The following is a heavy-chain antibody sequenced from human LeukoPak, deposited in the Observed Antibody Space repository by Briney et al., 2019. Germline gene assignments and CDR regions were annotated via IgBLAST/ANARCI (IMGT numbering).Heavy chain of an antibody. V-gene: IGHV4-34*01. J-gene: IGHJ4*02. CDR3: ASPSSTSLHFDY. D-gene: IGHD2-2*01. CDR1: GGSFSGYY. Sequence: SSETLSLTCAVYGGSFSGYYWSWIRQPPGKGLEWIGEINHSGSTNYNPSLKSRVTISVDRSKNQFSLKLSSVTAADTAVYYCASPSSTSLHFDYWGQGTLVTVSS. CDR2: INHSGST.